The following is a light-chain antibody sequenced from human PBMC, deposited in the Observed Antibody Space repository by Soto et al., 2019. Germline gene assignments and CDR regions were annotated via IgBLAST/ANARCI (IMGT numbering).Light chain of an antibody. CDR2: DAS. Sequence: EIVLTHSPATLSLSPGERATLSCRASQSVSSYLAWYQQKPGQAPRLLIYDASNRATGIPARFSGSGSGTDLTLTISSLEPEDFAVYYCQQRSNWPPEYTFGQGTKLEIK. CDR1: QSVSSY. CDR3: QQRSNWPPEYT. V-gene: IGKV3-11*01. J-gene: IGKJ2*01.